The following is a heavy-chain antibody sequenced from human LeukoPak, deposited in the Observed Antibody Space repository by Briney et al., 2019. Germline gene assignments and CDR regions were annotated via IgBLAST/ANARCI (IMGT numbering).Heavy chain of an antibody. CDR3: ARVVMGADEDYYYYYGMDV. D-gene: IGHD1-26*01. J-gene: IGHJ6*02. CDR2: IYYSGST. V-gene: IGHV4-59*01. CDR1: GGSISSYY. Sequence: SETLSLTCTVSGGSISSYYWSWIRQPPGKGLEWIGYIYYSGSTNYNPSLKSRVTISVDTSKNQFSLKLSSVTAANTAVYYCARVVMGADEDYYYYYGMDVWGQGTTVTVSS.